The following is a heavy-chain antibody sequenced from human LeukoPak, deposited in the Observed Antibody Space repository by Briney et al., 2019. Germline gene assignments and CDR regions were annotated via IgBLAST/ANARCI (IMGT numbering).Heavy chain of an antibody. V-gene: IGHV3-49*04. CDR2: IRSKAYGGTT. CDR1: GFTFGDHA. D-gene: IGHD3-10*01. Sequence: GGSLRLSCTASGFTFGDHAMSWVREAPGKGLECVGFIRSKAYGGTTEYAASVKGRFTISRDDSKGIAYLQMNSLKTEDTAVYYCSRGPILLWLHNGMDVWGQGTTVTVSS. J-gene: IGHJ6*02. CDR3: SRGPILLWLHNGMDV.